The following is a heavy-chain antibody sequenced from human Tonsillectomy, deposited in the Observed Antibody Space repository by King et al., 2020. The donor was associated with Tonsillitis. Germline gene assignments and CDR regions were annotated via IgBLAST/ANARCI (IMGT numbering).Heavy chain of an antibody. D-gene: IGHD5-24*01. J-gene: IGHJ4*01. CDR1: GFPFRSYV. V-gene: IGHV3-30*04. CDR2: VSYDGRTK. Sequence: VQLVESGGGVVQPGGSLRLSCAASGFPFRSYVLYWVRQAPGKGLEWVAVVSYDGRTKSHADAVKGRFTNSRDNSMNTVYLQMNRLRTEDTAVYFCARDLERGYGSRSFDYWGQGTLVTVSS. CDR3: ARDLERGYGSRSFDY.